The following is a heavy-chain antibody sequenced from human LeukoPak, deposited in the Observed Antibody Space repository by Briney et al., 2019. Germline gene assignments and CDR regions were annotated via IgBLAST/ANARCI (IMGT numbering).Heavy chain of an antibody. D-gene: IGHD3-22*01. CDR1: GFTVSSNY. CDR2: IYSGGRT. Sequence: SGGSLRLSCAASGFTVSSNYMSWVRQAPGKGLEWVSVIYSGGRTYYADSVKGRFTISRDNSKSTLYLQMNSLRAEDTAVYYCARESNSGYYLSYWGQGTLVTVSS. V-gene: IGHV3-66*01. J-gene: IGHJ4*02. CDR3: ARESNSGYYLSY.